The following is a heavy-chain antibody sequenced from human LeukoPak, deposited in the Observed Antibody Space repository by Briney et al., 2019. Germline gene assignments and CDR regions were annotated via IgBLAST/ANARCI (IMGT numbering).Heavy chain of an antibody. CDR3: AIPSSYDGSRYYHAY. V-gene: IGHV3-7*01. D-gene: IGHD3-22*01. J-gene: IGHJ4*02. CDR1: GFTFNDYY. CDR2: IGQDGTET. Sequence: GGSLRLSCAASGFTFNDYYMSWIRQAPGKGLEWVANIGQDGTETVYVGSVKGRFTISRDNARKLLFLQMNSLRADDTAAYYCAIPSSYDGSRYYHAYWGQGTLVSVSS.